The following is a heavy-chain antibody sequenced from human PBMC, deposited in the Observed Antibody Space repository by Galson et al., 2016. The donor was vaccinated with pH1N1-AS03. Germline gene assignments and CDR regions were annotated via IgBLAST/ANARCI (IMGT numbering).Heavy chain of an antibody. CDR1: GLSLSELS. V-gene: IGHV1-24*01. J-gene: IGHJ4*02. Sequence: SVKVSCKVSGLSLSELSMHWVRQAPGKGLEWMGCFDREDGEAIYAQKFQGRLTVTEDRSTDTAYMVLSSLRPEDTATYYCATDYDYWGQGTLVTVPS. CDR3: ATDYDY. CDR2: FDREDGEA.